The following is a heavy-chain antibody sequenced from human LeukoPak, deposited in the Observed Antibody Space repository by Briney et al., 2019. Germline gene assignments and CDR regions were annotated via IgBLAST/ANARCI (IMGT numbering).Heavy chain of an antibody. CDR2: INHSGST. Sequence: PSETLSLTCAVSGVSSSGYSWSWIRQPPGKGLEWIGEINHSGSTHYNPSLKSRVTISVDTSKDQFSLKVSSVTAADAAVYYCGRGLGLEWLLYPALGYDHWGQGTVVSVS. J-gene: IGHJ4*02. D-gene: IGHD3-3*01. CDR3: GRGLGLEWLLYPALGYDH. V-gene: IGHV4-34*01. CDR1: GVSSSGYS.